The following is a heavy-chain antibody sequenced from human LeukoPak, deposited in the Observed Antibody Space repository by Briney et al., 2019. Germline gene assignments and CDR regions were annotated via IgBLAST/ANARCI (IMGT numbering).Heavy chain of an antibody. CDR2: IYYSGST. CDR3: ARHSGYYYARDAFDI. CDR1: GGSFNGYY. V-gene: IGHV4-39*01. J-gene: IGHJ3*02. Sequence: PSETLSLTCAVYGGSFNGYYWGWIRQRPGKGLEGMGSIYYSGSTYYNPSLKSRVTISVDTSKNQFSLKLSSGTAADTAVYYCARHSGYYYARDAFDIWGQGTLVTVSS. D-gene: IGHD3-22*01.